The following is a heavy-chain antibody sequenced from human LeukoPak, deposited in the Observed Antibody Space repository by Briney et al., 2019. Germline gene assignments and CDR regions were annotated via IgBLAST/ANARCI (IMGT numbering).Heavy chain of an antibody. CDR3: ARTYGDYTFDY. J-gene: IGHJ4*02. Sequence: SETLSLTCAVYGGSFSGYYWSWIRQPPGKGLEWIGEINHSGSTNYSPSLKSRVTISVDRSKNQFSLKLSSVTAADTAVYYCARTYGDYTFDYWGQGTLVTVSS. CDR1: GGSFSGYY. V-gene: IGHV4-34*01. D-gene: IGHD4-17*01. CDR2: INHSGST.